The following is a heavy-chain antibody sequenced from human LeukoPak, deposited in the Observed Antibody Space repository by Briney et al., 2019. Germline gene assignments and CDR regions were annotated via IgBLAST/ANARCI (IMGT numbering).Heavy chain of an antibody. Sequence: GASVKVSCTASGYTFTSYDINWVRQAPGQGLGWMGWMNPNSGNTGYAQKFQGRVTITRNTSISTAYLELSSLRSEDTAVYYCARGAAGSLDYWGQGTLVTVSS. CDR2: MNPNSGNT. D-gene: IGHD2-15*01. J-gene: IGHJ4*02. CDR3: ARGAAGSLDY. CDR1: GYTFTSYD. V-gene: IGHV1-8*03.